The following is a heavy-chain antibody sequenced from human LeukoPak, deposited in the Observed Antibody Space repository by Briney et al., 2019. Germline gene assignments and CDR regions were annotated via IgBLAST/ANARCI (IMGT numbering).Heavy chain of an antibody. CDR2: ITPNSGGT. CDR1: TYTFPGYY. Sequence: ASVKVSCKASTYTFPGYYMHWVRQAPGQGLEWMGWITPNSGGTNYAQKFQGRVTMTRDTSITTAYMELSRLRSDDTAVYYCASHLWFGELFAFDIWGQGTMVTVSS. CDR3: ASHLWFGELFAFDI. V-gene: IGHV1-2*02. J-gene: IGHJ3*02. D-gene: IGHD3-10*01.